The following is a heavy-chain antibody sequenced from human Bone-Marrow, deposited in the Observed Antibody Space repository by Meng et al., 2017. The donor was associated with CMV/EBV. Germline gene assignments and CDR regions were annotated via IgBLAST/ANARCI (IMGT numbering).Heavy chain of an antibody. Sequence: SETLSLTCTVSGGSISSYYWSWIRQPPGKGLEWIGYIYYSGSTNYNPSLKSRVTISVDTSKNQFSLKLSSVTAADTAVYYCARDMGYRAYCSSTSCYSGRGGMDVWGQGTTVTGSS. V-gene: IGHV4-59*01. CDR2: IYYSGST. CDR3: ARDMGYRAYCSSTSCYSGRGGMDV. D-gene: IGHD2-2*02. CDR1: GGSISSYY. J-gene: IGHJ6*02.